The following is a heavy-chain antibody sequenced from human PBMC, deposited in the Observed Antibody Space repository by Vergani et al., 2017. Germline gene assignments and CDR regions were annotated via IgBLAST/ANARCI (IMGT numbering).Heavy chain of an antibody. CDR1: GGSISSYY. CDR2: IYYSGRT. Sequence: QVQLQESGPGLVKPSETLYLTCTVSGGSISSYYWSWIRQPPGKGLEWIGYIYYSGRTNYNPSLKSRVTISVDTSKNQFSLKLSSVTAADTAVYYCARGRWFGEPMNYWGQGTLVTVSS. J-gene: IGHJ4*02. CDR3: ARGRWFGEPMNY. V-gene: IGHV4-59*01. D-gene: IGHD3-10*01.